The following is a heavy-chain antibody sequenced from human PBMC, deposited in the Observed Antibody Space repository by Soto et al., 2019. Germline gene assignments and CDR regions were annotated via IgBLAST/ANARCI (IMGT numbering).Heavy chain of an antibody. CDR3: SRYLDF. CDR1: GFTFSTSW. Sequence: PGGSLRLSCAASGFTFSTSWMDWVRQTPGKGLEWMANINPDGSAKNYVDSVKGRFTLSRDNAKNSLFLQMSSLTAEDSGLYFCSRYLDFWDRGTLVTVSS. CDR2: INPDGSAK. V-gene: IGHV3-7*01. J-gene: IGHJ4*02.